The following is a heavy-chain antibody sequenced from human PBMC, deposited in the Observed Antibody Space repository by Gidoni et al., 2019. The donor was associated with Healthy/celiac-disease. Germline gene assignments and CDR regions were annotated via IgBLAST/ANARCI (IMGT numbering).Heavy chain of an antibody. V-gene: IGHV3-49*04. CDR3: TRDSNDETYYYYGMDV. CDR2: IRSKAYGGTT. CDR1: GFTFGDDA. J-gene: IGHJ6*02. Sequence: EVQLVESGGGLVQPGRSLRLPCTASGFTFGDDAMSWVRQAPGKGLEWEGFIRSKAYGGTTEYAASVKGRFTISRDDSKSIAYLQMNSLKTEDTAVYYCTRDSNDETYYYYGMDVWGQGTTVTVSS. D-gene: IGHD1-1*01.